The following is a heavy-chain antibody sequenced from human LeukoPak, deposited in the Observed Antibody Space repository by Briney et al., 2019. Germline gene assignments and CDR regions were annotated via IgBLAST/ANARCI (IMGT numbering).Heavy chain of an antibody. Sequence: SETLSLTCTVSGGSISSYYWSWIRQPPGKGLECMGDIHYIGSTNYNPSLKSRVTISVDTSKNQFSLKLSSVTAPDTAVYYCARVRNGKAYCGGDCYSAHYYYYMDVWGKGTTVTVSS. D-gene: IGHD2-21*02. V-gene: IGHV4-59*12. CDR3: ARVRNGKAYCGGDCYSAHYYYYMDV. J-gene: IGHJ6*03. CDR2: IHYIGST. CDR1: GGSISSYY.